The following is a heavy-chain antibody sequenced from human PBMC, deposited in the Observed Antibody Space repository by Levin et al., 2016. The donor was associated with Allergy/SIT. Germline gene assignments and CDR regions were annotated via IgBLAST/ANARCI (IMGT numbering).Heavy chain of an antibody. CDR2: GHADGTA. CDR3: ATTGRRDEAFNV. CDR1: GDSISSYY. V-gene: IGHV4-4*07. J-gene: IGHJ3*01. Sequence: SETLSLTCTVSGDSISSYYWSWIRQPAGKGLEWIGRGHADGTADYNASLKSRITMSLDTSKNQVSLKLTYVTAADTAVYYCATTGRRDEAFNVWGQGTLVTVSS.